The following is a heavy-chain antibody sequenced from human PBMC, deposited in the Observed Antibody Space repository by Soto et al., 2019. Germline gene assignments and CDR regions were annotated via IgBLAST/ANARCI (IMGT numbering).Heavy chain of an antibody. CDR1: GGSISSSDYY. Sequence: SETLSLTCTVSGGSISSSDYYWVWFRQPPGKGLEWIGSISFGVTTYYNPSLKSRLTISIDTSHNQFSLNLYSVTAADTAVYYCATSSVSRLLNHWYFDLWGRGTLVTVSS. CDR3: ATSSVSRLLNHWYFDL. J-gene: IGHJ2*01. V-gene: IGHV4-39*01. CDR2: ISFGVTT.